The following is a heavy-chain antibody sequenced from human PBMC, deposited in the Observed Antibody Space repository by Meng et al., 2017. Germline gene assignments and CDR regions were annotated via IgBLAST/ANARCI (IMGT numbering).Heavy chain of an antibody. J-gene: IGHJ4*02. Sequence: VQLMVSGGDLVKPGGSLRLSCAASGFTFTSAYMSWVRQAPGQGLEWVAVISYDGSNKYYADSVKGRFTISRDNSKNTLYLQMNSLRAEDTAVYYCASMGYWGQGTLVTVSS. CDR3: ASMGY. CDR2: ISYDGSNK. CDR1: GFTFTSAY. V-gene: IGHV3-30*03. D-gene: IGHD3-10*01.